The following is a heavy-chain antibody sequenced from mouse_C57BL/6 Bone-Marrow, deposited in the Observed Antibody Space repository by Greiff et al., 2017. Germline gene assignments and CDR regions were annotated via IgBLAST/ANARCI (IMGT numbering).Heavy chain of an antibody. CDR2: ISNGGGST. J-gene: IGHJ3*01. CDR1: GFTFSDYY. Sequence: DVMLVESGGGLVQPGGSLKLSCAASGFTFSDYYMYWVRQTPEKRLEWVAYISNGGGSTYYPDTVKGRFTISRDNAKNTLYLQMSRLKSEDTAMYYCATRYDYDGAYWGQGTLVTVSA. CDR3: ATRYDYDGAY. V-gene: IGHV5-12*01. D-gene: IGHD2-4*01.